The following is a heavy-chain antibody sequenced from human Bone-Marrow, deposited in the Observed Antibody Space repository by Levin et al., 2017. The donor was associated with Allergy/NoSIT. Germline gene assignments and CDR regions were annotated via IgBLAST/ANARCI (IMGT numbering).Heavy chain of an antibody. J-gene: IGHJ5*02. CDR1: GYTFTSYG. V-gene: IGHV1-18*01. Sequence: ASVKVSCKASGYTFTSYGISWVRQAPGQGLEWMGWISAYNGNTNYAQKLQGRVTMTTDTSTSTAYMELRSLRSDDTAVYYCARGNIVGATPGGWFDPWGQGTLVTVSS. CDR3: ARGNIVGATPGGWFDP. CDR2: ISAYNGNT. D-gene: IGHD1-26*01.